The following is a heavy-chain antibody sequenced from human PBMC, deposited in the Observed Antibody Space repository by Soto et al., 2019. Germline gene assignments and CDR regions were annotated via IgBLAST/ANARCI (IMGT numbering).Heavy chain of an antibody. V-gene: IGHV1-18*01. CDR2: ISAYNGNT. D-gene: IGHD6-13*01. J-gene: IGHJ5*02. CDR1: GYTFTSYG. Sequence: ASVKVSCKASGYTFTSYGISWVRQAPGQGLEWMGWISAYNGNTNYAQKLQGRVTMTTDTSTSTAYMELRSLRSDDTAVYYCARTRHGYSSSWYNNWFDPWAREPWSPSPQ. CDR3: ARTRHGYSSSWYNNWFDP.